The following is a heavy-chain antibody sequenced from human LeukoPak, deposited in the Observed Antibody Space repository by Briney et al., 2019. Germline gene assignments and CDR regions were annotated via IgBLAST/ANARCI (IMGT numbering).Heavy chain of an antibody. CDR3: ARPNDYGDDY. CDR2: ISHSGFT. D-gene: IGHD4-17*01. V-gene: IGHV4-34*01. J-gene: IGHJ4*02. CDR1: GGSLSGYY. Sequence: SETLSLTCAVYGGSLSGYYWSWVRQPPGKGLEWIGDISHSGFTNYNPSLKSRVTISVDTSTNQFSLKLNSVTAADTAVYYCARPNDYGDDYWGQGTLVTVSS.